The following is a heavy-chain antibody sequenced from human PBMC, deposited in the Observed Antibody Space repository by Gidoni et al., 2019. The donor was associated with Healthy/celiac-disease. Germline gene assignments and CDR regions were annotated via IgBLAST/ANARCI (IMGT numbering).Heavy chain of an antibody. CDR3: AKDIVRVVPYYMDV. CDR1: GVTLSSYA. Sequence: EVQLVESGGGLVQPGGCLRLSGADSGVTLSSYAMSWVRQAQGMGLEWVSASIGSGVSTSYADSVQCRFTISIDTSKYTLYLQMNSLRAEDTAVYYCAKDIVRVVPYYMDVWGKGTTVTVSS. CDR2: SIGSGVST. D-gene: IGHD3-10*01. J-gene: IGHJ6*03. V-gene: IGHV3-23*04.